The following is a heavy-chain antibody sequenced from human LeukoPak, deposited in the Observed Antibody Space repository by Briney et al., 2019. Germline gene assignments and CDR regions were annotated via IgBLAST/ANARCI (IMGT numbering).Heavy chain of an antibody. V-gene: IGHV4-4*07. CDR2: IFTSGTT. Sequence: PSETLSLTCSVSGASISSNYWTWIRQPPGKGLEWIGRIFTSGTTNYNPSLKSRVTMSVDRSKNQFSLNLSSVTAADTAVYYCARDPYYFESSGLHDVFDIWGQGTMVTVSS. J-gene: IGHJ3*02. D-gene: IGHD3-22*01. CDR1: GASISSNY. CDR3: ARDPYYFESSGLHDVFDI.